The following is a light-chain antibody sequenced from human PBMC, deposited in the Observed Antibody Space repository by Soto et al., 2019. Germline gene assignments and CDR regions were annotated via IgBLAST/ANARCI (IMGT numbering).Light chain of an antibody. CDR1: YSNIGSNF. V-gene: IGLV1-44*01. CDR2: SIN. J-gene: IGLJ3*02. CDR3: SSWDDSLDGPV. Sequence: QSVLTQPPSASATPGQTVTISCSGRYSNIGSNFVSWYQRLPGTAPKLLIYSINLRPSGVPDRFSGSKSGTSASLTISGLQSEDEADYFCSSWDDSLDGPVFGGGTKVTVL.